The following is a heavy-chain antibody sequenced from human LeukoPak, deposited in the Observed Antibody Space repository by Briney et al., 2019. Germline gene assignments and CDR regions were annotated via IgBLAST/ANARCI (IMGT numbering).Heavy chain of an antibody. CDR2: IYYSGST. Sequence: SETLSLTCTVSGGSISSYYWSWIRQPPGKGLEWIGYIYYSGSTNYNPSLTSRVTISVDTSKNQFSLKLSSVTAADTAVYYCARYSYGPQDAFDIWGQGTMVTVSS. V-gene: IGHV4-59*01. J-gene: IGHJ3*02. CDR3: ARYSYGPQDAFDI. CDR1: GGSISSYY. D-gene: IGHD5-18*01.